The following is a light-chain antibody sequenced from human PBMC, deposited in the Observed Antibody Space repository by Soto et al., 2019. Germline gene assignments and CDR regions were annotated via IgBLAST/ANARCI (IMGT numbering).Light chain of an antibody. J-gene: IGKJ5*01. CDR2: GAS. Sequence: EIVMTQSPAPLSVSPGERATLSCRASQSVSSNLAWYQQKPGQAPRLLIYGASTRATGIPARFSGSGSGTEFTLTISSLQSEDFAVYYCQQYNNWPLFGQVRRLEVK. CDR1: QSVSSN. CDR3: QQYNNWPL. V-gene: IGKV3-15*01.